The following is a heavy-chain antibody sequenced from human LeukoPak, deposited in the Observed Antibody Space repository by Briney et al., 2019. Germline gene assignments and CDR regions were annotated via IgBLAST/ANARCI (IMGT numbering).Heavy chain of an antibody. J-gene: IGHJ4*02. Sequence: GGSLRLSCAVSGFTISSYAMSWVRQAPGKGLEWVSAISGSGGNTHYADSVKGRFTISRDNSKNTLYLQMNSLRAEDTAVYYCARRIQSWYYFDYWGQGTLVTVSS. CDR2: ISGSGGNT. D-gene: IGHD5-18*01. CDR3: ARRIQSWYYFDY. CDR1: GFTISSYA. V-gene: IGHV3-23*01.